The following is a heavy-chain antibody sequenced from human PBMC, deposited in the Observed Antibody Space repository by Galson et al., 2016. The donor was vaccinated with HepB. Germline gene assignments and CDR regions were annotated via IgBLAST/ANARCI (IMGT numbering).Heavy chain of an antibody. D-gene: IGHD6-6*01. CDR3: AREYLGLHLAARNEPLFDY. CDR2: IHSSGSS. Sequence: QVQLQESGPGLVKPSETLSLTCTVSGGSISRSYWSWIRQPPGKGLEWIGYIHSSGSSNYTPSLKSRVTISVDTSKNQFSLKLSSVTGADTAVYYCAREYLGLHLAARNEPLFDYWGQGTLVTVSS. CDR1: GGSISRSY. V-gene: IGHV4-59*01. J-gene: IGHJ4*02.